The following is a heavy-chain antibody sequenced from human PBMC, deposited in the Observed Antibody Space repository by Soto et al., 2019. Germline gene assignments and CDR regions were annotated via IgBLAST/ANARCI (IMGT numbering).Heavy chain of an antibody. CDR2: ISPDGSTT. CDR3: ADSWLTTSY. CDR1: GFTFSNFW. V-gene: IGHV3-74*01. D-gene: IGHD5-12*01. J-gene: IGHJ4*02. Sequence: GGSLRLSCAASGFTFSNFWMHWVRQAPGKGLVWVSRISPDGSTTSYADSVKGRFTISRDNAKSTLYLQMNSLRAEDTAVYYCADSWLTTSYWGLGTLVTVSS.